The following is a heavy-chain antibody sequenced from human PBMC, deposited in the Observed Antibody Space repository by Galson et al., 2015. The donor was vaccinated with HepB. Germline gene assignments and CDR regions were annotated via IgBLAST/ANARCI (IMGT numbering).Heavy chain of an antibody. CDR2: INSDGSST. J-gene: IGHJ4*02. D-gene: IGHD7-27*01. Sequence: SLRLSCAASGFTFSRYWMHWVRQAPGKGLVWVSRINSDGSSTSYADSVKGRFTISRDNAKNTLYLQMNSLRAEDTTVYYCASLVEGLGNWGQGTLVTVSS. V-gene: IGHV3-74*01. CDR3: ASLVEGLGN. CDR1: GFTFSRYW.